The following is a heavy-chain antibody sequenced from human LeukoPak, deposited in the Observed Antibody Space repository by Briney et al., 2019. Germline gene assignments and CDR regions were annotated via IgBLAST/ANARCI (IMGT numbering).Heavy chain of an antibody. CDR2: INHSGST. CDR3: ASSPPSGIAAAGNFDY. J-gene: IGHJ4*02. D-gene: IGHD6-13*01. CDR1: GGSFSGYY. V-gene: IGHV4-34*01. Sequence: SETLSLTCAVYGGSFSGYYWSWIRQPPGKGLEWIGEINHSGSTNYNPSLKSRVTISVDTSKNQFSLKLSSVTAADTAVYYCASSPPSGIAAAGNFDYWGQGTLVTVSS.